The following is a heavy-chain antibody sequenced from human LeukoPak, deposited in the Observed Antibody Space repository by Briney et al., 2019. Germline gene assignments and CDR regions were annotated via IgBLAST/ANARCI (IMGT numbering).Heavy chain of an antibody. D-gene: IGHD6-19*01. CDR3: ARAIAVAGLGVVEYYGMDV. CDR1: GGSISSYY. J-gene: IGHJ6*02. Sequence: SETLSLTCTVSGGSISSYYWSWIRQPAGKGLEWIGRIYTSGSTNYNPSLKSRVTMSVDTSKNQFSLKLSSVTAADTAVYYCARAIAVAGLGVVEYYGMDVWGQGTTVTVSS. CDR2: IYTSGST. V-gene: IGHV4-4*07.